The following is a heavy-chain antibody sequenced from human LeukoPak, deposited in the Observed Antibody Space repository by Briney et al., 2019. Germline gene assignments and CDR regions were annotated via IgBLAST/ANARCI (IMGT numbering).Heavy chain of an antibody. V-gene: IGHV3-33*01. Sequence: GGSLRLSCAASGFTFSSYGMHWVRQAPGKGLEWVAVIWYDGSNKYYADSVKGRFTISRDNSKNTLYLQMNSPRAEDTAVYYCARAPRSEYSSTQRDYYYGMDVWGQGTTVTVSS. D-gene: IGHD6-6*01. CDR2: IWYDGSNK. CDR3: ARAPRSEYSSTQRDYYYGMDV. J-gene: IGHJ6*02. CDR1: GFTFSSYG.